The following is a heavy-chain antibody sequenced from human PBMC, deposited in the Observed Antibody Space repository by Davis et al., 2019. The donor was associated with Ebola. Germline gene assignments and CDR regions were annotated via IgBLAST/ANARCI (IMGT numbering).Heavy chain of an antibody. J-gene: IGHJ4*02. D-gene: IGHD3/OR15-3a*01. CDR1: GHTFSGYY. CDR2: IGNTNDNR. CDR3: AKDAVGGLVIGFDL. V-gene: IGHV1-18*04. Sequence: ASVKVSCKASGHTFSGYYIHWVRQAPGQGLEWMGWIGNTNDNRKYAQKFQDRITMTTDTSATTAYMELRSLKSDDTAVYYCAKDAVGGLVIGFDLWGQGTLVTVSS.